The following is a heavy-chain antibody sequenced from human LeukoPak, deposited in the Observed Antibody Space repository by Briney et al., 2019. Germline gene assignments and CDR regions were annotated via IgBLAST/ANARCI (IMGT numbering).Heavy chain of an antibody. J-gene: IGHJ6*02. V-gene: IGHV1-3*01. D-gene: IGHD6-13*01. CDR1: GYTFTSYA. CDR3: ARDQRTYSSWYHPYGMDV. CDR2: INAGNGNT. Sequence: GASVKVSCKASGYTFTSYAMHWVRLAPGQRLEWMGWINAGNGNTKYSQKFQGRVTITRDTSASTAYMELSSLRSEDTAVYYCARDQRTYSSWYHPYGMDVWGQGTTVTVSS.